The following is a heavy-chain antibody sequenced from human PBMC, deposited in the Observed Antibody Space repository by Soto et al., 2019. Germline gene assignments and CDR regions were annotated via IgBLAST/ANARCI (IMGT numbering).Heavy chain of an antibody. CDR1: GVSISSYF. Sequence: SETLSLTCTVSGVSISSYFWTWIRQPAGKGLEWIGRIYTSGTTNYNPSLKSRVTMPVDTSKRQVSLKLTSVTVADTAVYFCARLGMGGLRGVYYYYGLDVWGQGTAVTVSS. V-gene: IGHV4-4*07. D-gene: IGHD3-10*01. J-gene: IGHJ6*02. CDR2: IYTSGTT. CDR3: ARLGMGGLRGVYYYYGLDV.